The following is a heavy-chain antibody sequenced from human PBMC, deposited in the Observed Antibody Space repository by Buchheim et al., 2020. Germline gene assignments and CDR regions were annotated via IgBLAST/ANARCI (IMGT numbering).Heavy chain of an antibody. CDR2: ISHDGSNK. J-gene: IGHJ6*02. D-gene: IGHD2-21*02. Sequence: QVQLVESGGGVVRPGRSLRLSCATSGFTVSNYGMHWVRQAPGKGLEWVAVISHDGSNKYYADSVKGRFTISRDNSKNTLNLQMNSLRAEDTAMYYCARIIQVTRWGPALNYGLDVWGPGTT. V-gene: IGHV3-30*03. CDR1: GFTVSNYG. CDR3: ARIIQVTRWGPALNYGLDV.